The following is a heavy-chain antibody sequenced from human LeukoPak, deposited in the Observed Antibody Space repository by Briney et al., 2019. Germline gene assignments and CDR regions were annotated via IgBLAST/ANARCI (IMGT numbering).Heavy chain of an antibody. CDR3: ATARFPQKRGYSYGPYYYYMDV. D-gene: IGHD5-18*01. CDR2: IIPIFGTA. V-gene: IGHV1-69*05. Sequence: SVKVSCKASGGTFSSYAISWVRQAPGQGLEWMGGIIPIFGTANYAQKCQGRVTITTDESTSTAYMELSSLRAEDTAVYYCATARFPQKRGYSYGPYYYYMDVWGKGTTVTVSS. CDR1: GGTFSSYA. J-gene: IGHJ6*03.